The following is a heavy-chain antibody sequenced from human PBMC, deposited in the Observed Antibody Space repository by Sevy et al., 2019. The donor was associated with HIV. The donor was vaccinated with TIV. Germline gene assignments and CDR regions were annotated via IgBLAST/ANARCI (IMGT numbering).Heavy chain of an antibody. Sequence: GGSLRLSCAASGITFSSYTMNWVRQAPGKGLEWVPSISGRRNYIYYAGSVKGRFTVSRDNDKNSLYLQMNSLRVEDTAVYYCARVATTDYYDSSGYAGAWKWFDPWGQGTQVTVSS. D-gene: IGHD3-22*01. CDR3: ARVATTDYYDSSGYAGAWKWFDP. V-gene: IGHV3-21*06. CDR1: GITFSSYT. CDR2: ISGRRNYI. J-gene: IGHJ5*02.